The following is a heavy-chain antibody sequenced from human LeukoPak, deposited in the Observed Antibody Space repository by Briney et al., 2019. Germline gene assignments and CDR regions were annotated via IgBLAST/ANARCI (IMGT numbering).Heavy chain of an antibody. CDR3: VGASRITMMPDLYFDY. CDR2: IHPNNGDT. V-gene: IGHV1-2*02. D-gene: IGHD3-22*01. CDR1: GYTFTGYY. Sequence: ASVKVSCKASGYTFTGYYLHWVRQAPGQGLEWMGWIHPNNGDTDYAQKFQGRVTMTRDTSISTAYMELNSLRSDDTAVYYCVGASRITMMPDLYFDYWGQGTLVTVSS. J-gene: IGHJ4*02.